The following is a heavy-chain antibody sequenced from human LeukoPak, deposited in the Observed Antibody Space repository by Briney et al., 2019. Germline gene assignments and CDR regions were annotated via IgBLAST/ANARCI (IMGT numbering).Heavy chain of an antibody. D-gene: IGHD1-20*01. CDR2: ISGSGGSGSGSST. Sequence: PGGSLGLSCAASGFTFSSYAMNWVRQAPGKGPEWVSTISGSGGSGSGSSTYYADSVKGRFTISRDNSKNMLYLQMNSLRAEDTAMYYCVKGNCHKIEVFDHWGQGTLVTVSS. CDR1: GFTFSSYA. J-gene: IGHJ4*02. CDR3: VKGNCHKIEVFDH. V-gene: IGHV3-23*01.